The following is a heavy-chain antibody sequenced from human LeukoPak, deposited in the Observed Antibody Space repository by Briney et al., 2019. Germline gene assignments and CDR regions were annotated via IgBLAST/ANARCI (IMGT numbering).Heavy chain of an antibody. J-gene: IGHJ3*02. CDR2: ISGSDGST. CDR3: AKSGYSSGWFRAFDI. Sequence: QPGGSLRLSCATSGFMFNYYAMSWVRQAPGKGLEWVSGISGSDGSTYYADSVKGRFSISRDNSKKTLFLQMNSLRAEDTAVYYCAKSGYSSGWFRAFDIWGQGTLVTVSS. D-gene: IGHD6-19*01. CDR1: GFMFNYYA. V-gene: IGHV3-23*01.